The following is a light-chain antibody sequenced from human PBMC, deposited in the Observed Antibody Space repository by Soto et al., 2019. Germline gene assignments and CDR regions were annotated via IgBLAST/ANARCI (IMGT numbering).Light chain of an antibody. V-gene: IGLV1-44*01. CDR3: ATWSDILKGWV. J-gene: IGLJ3*02. CDR2: GND. Sequence: QPVLTQPPSASRTPGQRVTIPCSGSSSDIGSNSVNWYQQLPGAAPRLLIYGNDHRPSGVPDRFSASKSGTSASLAISGLRSEDEAFYYCATWSDILKGWVFGGGTKLTVL. CDR1: SSDIGSNS.